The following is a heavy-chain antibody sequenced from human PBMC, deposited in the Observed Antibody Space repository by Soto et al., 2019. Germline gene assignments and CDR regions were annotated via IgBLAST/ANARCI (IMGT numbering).Heavy chain of an antibody. Sequence: QVPLVESGGGVVQPGRSLRLACAASGFIFSGYGMHWVRQAPGKGLEWVAVISHDGSSKFYADSVKGRFTISRDNSMNPLYLEMSSLRPDDTAVYYCAKERVVRGVTDYWGQGTLVTVSS. V-gene: IGHV3-30*18. CDR3: AKERVVRGVTDY. CDR2: ISHDGSSK. D-gene: IGHD3-10*01. CDR1: GFIFSGYG. J-gene: IGHJ4*02.